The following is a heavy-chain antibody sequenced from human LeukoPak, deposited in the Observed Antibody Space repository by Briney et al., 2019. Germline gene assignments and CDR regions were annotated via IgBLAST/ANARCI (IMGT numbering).Heavy chain of an antibody. CDR1: GFSFSTNW. D-gene: IGHD3-10*02. Sequence: PGGSLRLSCAASGFSFSTNWMHWVRQAPGKGLVWVSRIKGDGSDTSYADFVKGRFTISRDNAKKTVYLQMNSLRAEDTAVYYCAELGITMIGGVWGKGTTVTISS. V-gene: IGHV3-74*01. CDR3: AELGITMIGGV. CDR2: IKGDGSDT. J-gene: IGHJ6*04.